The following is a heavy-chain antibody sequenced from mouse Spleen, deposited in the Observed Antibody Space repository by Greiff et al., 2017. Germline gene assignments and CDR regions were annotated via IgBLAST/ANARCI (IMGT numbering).Heavy chain of an antibody. V-gene: IGHV1-15*01. CDR1: GYTFTDYE. D-gene: IGHD2-4*01. CDR2: IDPETGGT. CDR3: TRSTYDYYFDY. J-gene: IGHJ2*01. Sequence: VKLMESGAELVRPGASVTLSCKASGYTFTDYEMHWVKQTPVHGLEWIGAIDPETGGTAYNQKFKGKAILTADKSSSTAYMELRSLTSEDSAVYYCTRSTYDYYFDYWGQGTTLTVSS.